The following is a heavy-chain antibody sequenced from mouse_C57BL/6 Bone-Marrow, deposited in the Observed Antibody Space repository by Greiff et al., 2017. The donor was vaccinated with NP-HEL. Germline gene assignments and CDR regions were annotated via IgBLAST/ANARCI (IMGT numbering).Heavy chain of an antibody. CDR3: ARDSRYYYGSSYITFAY. V-gene: IGHV3-6*01. Sequence: EVHLVESGPGLVKPSQSLSLTCSVTGYSITSGYYWNWIRQFPGNKLEWMGYISYDGSNNYNPSLKNRISITRDTSKNQFFLKLNSVTTEDTATYYCARDSRYYYGSSYITFAYWGQGTLVTVSA. CDR1: GYSITSGYY. CDR2: ISYDGSN. J-gene: IGHJ3*01. D-gene: IGHD1-1*01.